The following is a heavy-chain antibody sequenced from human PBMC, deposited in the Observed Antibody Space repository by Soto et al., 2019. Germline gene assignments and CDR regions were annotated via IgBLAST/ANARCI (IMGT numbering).Heavy chain of an antibody. CDR1: GFTFSSYG. Sequence: QVQLVESGGGVVQPGRSLRLSCAASGFTFSSYGMHWVRQAPGKGLEWVAVIWYDGSNKYYADYVKGRFTISRDNSKNTLYPQRNSPRAEDTAVYYGARDEYSEVSGSYGMDVWGQGTTVTVSS. D-gene: IGHD5-18*01. CDR3: ARDEYSEVSGSYGMDV. J-gene: IGHJ6*02. CDR2: IWYDGSNK. V-gene: IGHV3-33*01.